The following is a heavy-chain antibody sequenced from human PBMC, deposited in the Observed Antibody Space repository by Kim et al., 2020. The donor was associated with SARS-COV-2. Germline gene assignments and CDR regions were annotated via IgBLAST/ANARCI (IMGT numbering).Heavy chain of an antibody. Sequence: GGALRLSCVASGFTFSAYGMNWVRQAPGKGLEWVAVIRHDGSMEYYADSVKGRVSISRDNSKSTLYLQINSLRAEDTAIYHCARAHIKAGNYFDYWGQGTLVTVST. D-gene: IGHD2-21*01. CDR1: GFTFSAYG. CDR3: ARAHIKAGNYFDY. CDR2: IRHDGSME. V-gene: IGHV3-33*01. J-gene: IGHJ4*02.